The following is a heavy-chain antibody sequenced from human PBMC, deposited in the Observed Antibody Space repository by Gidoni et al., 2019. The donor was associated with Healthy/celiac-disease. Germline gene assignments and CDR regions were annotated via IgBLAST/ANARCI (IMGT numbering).Heavy chain of an antibody. CDR1: GGTFSSYA. Sequence: QVQLVQSGAEVKKPGSSVKVSCKASGGTFSSYAISWVRQAPGQGLEWMGGIIPIFGTANYAQKFQGRVTITADESTSTAYMELSSLRSEDTAVYYCASSVVVDRPSDPFTIGFDPWGQGTLVTVSS. V-gene: IGHV1-69*01. D-gene: IGHD2-15*01. CDR3: ASSVVVDRPSDPFTIGFDP. J-gene: IGHJ5*02. CDR2: IIPIFGTA.